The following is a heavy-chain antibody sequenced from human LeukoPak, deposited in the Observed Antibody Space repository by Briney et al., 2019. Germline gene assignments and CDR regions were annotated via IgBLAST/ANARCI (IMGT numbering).Heavy chain of an antibody. CDR1: GGSISSYY. V-gene: IGHV4-59*12. Sequence: SETLSLTCTVSGGSISSYYWSWIRQPPGKGLEWIGYIYYSGSTNYNPPLKSRVTISVDTSKNQFSLKLSSVTAADTAVYYCARLTNYYDSSGYPYYYYYYMDVWGKGTTVTVSS. J-gene: IGHJ6*03. CDR2: IYYSGST. D-gene: IGHD3-22*01. CDR3: ARLTNYYDSSGYPYYYYYYMDV.